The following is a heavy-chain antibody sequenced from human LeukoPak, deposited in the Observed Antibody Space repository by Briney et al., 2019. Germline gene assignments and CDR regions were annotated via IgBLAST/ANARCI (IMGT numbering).Heavy chain of an antibody. Sequence: PGGSLRLSCAASGFTFSSYAMHWVRQAPGKGLDWVALISYAGSNKFYADSVKGRFTISRDNSNDTLYLQMHSLRAEDTAVYYCARDLRSYDYYMDIWGKGTTVTVSS. D-gene: IGHD3-16*01. J-gene: IGHJ6*03. CDR2: ISYAGSNK. CDR1: GFTFSSYA. V-gene: IGHV3-30-3*01. CDR3: ARDLRSYDYYMDI.